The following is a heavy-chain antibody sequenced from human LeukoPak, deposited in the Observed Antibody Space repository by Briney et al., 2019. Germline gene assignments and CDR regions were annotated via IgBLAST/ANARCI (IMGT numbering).Heavy chain of an antibody. V-gene: IGHV3-30*18. CDR2: MSYDGSNK. CDR3: AKGLSSSGQRGYFDY. CDR1: GFTFSNYG. Sequence: GGSLRLSCAASGFTFSNYGMHWVRQAPGKGLEWVAVMSYDGSNKYYADSVKGRFTISRDNSKNMLYLQMNSLKPEDTAVYYCAKGLSSSGQRGYFDYWGQGTLVTVSS. J-gene: IGHJ4*02. D-gene: IGHD6-19*01.